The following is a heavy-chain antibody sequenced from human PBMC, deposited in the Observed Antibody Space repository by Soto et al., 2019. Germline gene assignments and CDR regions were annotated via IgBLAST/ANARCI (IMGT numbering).Heavy chain of an antibody. J-gene: IGHJ6*02. CDR2: IIPIFGTA. CDR1: GGTFSSYA. D-gene: IGHD2-2*01. Sequence: ASVKVSCKASGGTFSSYAISWVRQAPGQGLEWMGGIIPIFGTANYAQKFQGRVTITADESTSTAYMELSSLRSEDTAVYYCARAGIVVVQAAMENYGMDVWGQGTTVTVSS. V-gene: IGHV1-69*13. CDR3: ARAGIVVVQAAMENYGMDV.